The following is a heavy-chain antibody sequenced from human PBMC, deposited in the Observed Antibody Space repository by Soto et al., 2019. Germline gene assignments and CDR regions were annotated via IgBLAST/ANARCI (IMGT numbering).Heavy chain of an antibody. D-gene: IGHD7-27*01. CDR1: GGSVNRYGYY. Sequence: PSETLSLTWTGSGGSVNRYGYYWTWIRQSPGKGLEWIGSMYYSGDTYHNPSLKSRVTLSVDTSKDQFSLKLSSVAAADTAVYFCAAYRRPLGTFHICGPAPNVTLS. CDR2: MYYSGDT. CDR3: AAYRRPLGTFHI. J-gene: IGHJ3*02. V-gene: IGHV4-30-4*01.